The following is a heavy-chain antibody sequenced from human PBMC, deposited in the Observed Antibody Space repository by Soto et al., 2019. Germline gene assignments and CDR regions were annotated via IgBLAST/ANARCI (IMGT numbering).Heavy chain of an antibody. V-gene: IGHV3-74*01. CDR2: INSDGTYT. J-gene: IGHJ6*02. Sequence: EVQLEESGGGLVQPGGSLRLSCAASGLNFRSHWMHWVRQAPGKGLVWVSRINSDGTYTTYADSMKGRFTISRDNAKNTLYLQMNSLRAEDTAVYYCASPQPMATVYYGMDVWGQGTTVTVSS. D-gene: IGHD4-4*01. CDR3: ASPQPMATVYYGMDV. CDR1: GLNFRSHW.